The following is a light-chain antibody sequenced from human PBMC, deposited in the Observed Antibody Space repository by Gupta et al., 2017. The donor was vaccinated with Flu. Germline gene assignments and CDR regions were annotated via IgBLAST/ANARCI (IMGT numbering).Light chain of an antibody. CDR2: DAS. CDR3: QQRNNWLWT. V-gene: IGKV3-11*01. Sequence: PSPLSLSPGESTTLSCRASRNVGNSLAWYQQKPGQSPRLLIFDASNRATGIPDRFSGGGSGTDFTLTISSLEPEDFVVYYCQQRNNWLWTFGQGTKVEIK. J-gene: IGKJ1*01. CDR1: RNVGNS.